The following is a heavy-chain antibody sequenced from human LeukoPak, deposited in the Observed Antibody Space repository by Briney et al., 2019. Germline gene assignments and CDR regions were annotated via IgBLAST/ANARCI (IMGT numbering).Heavy chain of an antibody. V-gene: IGHV1-18*04. CDR2: ISLYNGNT. D-gene: IGHD6-19*01. Sequence: ASVKVSCKASGYTFANYGISWVRQAPGQGLEWLTWISLYNGNTNYAQKFQGRVTMTTDTSTSTAYMELRSLRSDDTAVYYCASSRLFSSDWPSYFAYWGQGTLVTVSS. CDR1: GYTFANYG. CDR3: ASSRLFSSDWPSYFAY. J-gene: IGHJ4*02.